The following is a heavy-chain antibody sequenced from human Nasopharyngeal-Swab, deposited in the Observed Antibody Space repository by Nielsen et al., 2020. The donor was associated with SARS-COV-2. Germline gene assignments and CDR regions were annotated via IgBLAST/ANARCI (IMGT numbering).Heavy chain of an antibody. CDR1: GYTFTSYA. Sequence: ASVKVSCKASGYTFTSYAMNWVRQAPGQGLGWMGWINTNTGNPTYAQGFTGRFVFSLDTSVSTAYLQISSLKAEDTAVYYCARGDIVATIDWGVHFDYWGQGTLVTVSS. V-gene: IGHV7-4-1*02. CDR2: INTNTGNP. CDR3: ARGDIVATIDWGVHFDY. D-gene: IGHD5-12*01. J-gene: IGHJ4*02.